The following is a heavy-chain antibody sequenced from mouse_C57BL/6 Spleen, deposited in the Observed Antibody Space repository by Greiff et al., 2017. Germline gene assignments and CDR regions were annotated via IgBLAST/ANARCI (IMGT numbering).Heavy chain of an antibody. V-gene: IGHV1-9*01. J-gene: IGHJ4*01. D-gene: IGHD2-4*01. Sequence: VQLQESGAELMKPGASVKLSCKATGYTFTGYWIEWVKQRPGHGLEWIGELLPGSGSTNYNEKFKGKATFTADTSSNTAYMQLSSLTTEDSAIYYGARGGIYYDYAGYYYAMDYWGQGTSVTVSS. CDR2: LLPGSGST. CDR3: ARGGIYYDYAGYYYAMDY. CDR1: GYTFTGYW.